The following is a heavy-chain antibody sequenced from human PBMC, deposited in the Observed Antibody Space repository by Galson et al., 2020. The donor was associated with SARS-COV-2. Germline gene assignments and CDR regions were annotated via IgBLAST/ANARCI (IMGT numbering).Heavy chain of an antibody. Sequence: GESLKISRVGSGFIITDYGLNWVRQAPGTGLEWVSFISSRSDYLYYADSVKGRFSVPSDSTTKSMYLQMDSMRAEDTAVYFCARCSYGSGGICQYFDFGGQGTLVTVSA. CDR3: ARCSYGSGGICQYFDF. CDR1: GFIITDYG. J-gene: IGHJ4*02. CDR2: ISSRSDYL. D-gene: IGHD2-15*01. V-gene: IGHV3-21*01.